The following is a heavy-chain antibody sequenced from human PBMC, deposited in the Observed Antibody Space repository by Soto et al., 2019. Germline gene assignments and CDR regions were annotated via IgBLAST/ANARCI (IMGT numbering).Heavy chain of an antibody. J-gene: IGHJ3*01. V-gene: IGHV3-21*01. CDR1: GFTFRRFT. D-gene: IGHD2-21*02. CDR2: TNTGGNFA. Sequence: EVKFVESGGGLVKPGGSLRLTCVGSGFTFRRFTMSWVRRAPGKGLEWVASTNTGGNFAYYADSVKGRFAISRDNANVALFLQLNSLRAEDTAAYYCAAEGDSVNNGAFALWGPGILVTVSS. CDR3: AAEGDSVNNGAFAL.